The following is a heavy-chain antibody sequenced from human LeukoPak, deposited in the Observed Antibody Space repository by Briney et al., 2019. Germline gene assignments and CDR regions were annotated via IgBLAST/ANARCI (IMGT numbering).Heavy chain of an antibody. D-gene: IGHD3-22*01. J-gene: IGHJ4*02. Sequence: GGSLRLSCAVSGITLSNYGMSWVRLAPGKGLEWVAGLSGSGGGTNYADSVKGRFTISRDNRKNTLYLQMNSLRAEDTAVYFCAKRGVVIRVILVGFHKEAYYFDCWGQGALVTVSS. CDR3: AKRGVVIRVILVGFHKEAYYFDC. V-gene: IGHV3-23*01. CDR1: GITLSNYG. CDR2: LSGSGGGT.